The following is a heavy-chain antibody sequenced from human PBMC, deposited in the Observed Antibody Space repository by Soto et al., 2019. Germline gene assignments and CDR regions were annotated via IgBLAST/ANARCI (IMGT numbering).Heavy chain of an antibody. CDR2: IYGGGST. D-gene: IGHD3-9*01. CDR3: ARYFDWVYDY. J-gene: IGHJ4*02. V-gene: IGHV3-53*01. CDR1: GFIVSSNY. Sequence: EVQVVESGGGLIQPGGSLRLSCAASGFIVSSNYMSWVRQAPGKGLEWVSVIYGGGSTYYADSVKGRFTISRDNSKNSVYLEMNSLRADDTAVYYCARYFDWVYDYWGQGTLVTVSS.